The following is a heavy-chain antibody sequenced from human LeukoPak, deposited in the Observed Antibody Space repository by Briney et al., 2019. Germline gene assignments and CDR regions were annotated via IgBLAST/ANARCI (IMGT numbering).Heavy chain of an antibody. J-gene: IGHJ4*02. CDR3: ARDHGTDGTTVTLNFDC. V-gene: IGHV1-2*01. D-gene: IGHD1-1*01. Sequence: GASVKVSCKASGYRFPSYYIQWVRQAPGPGLEWMGWVSPNNGATKYAQKLRGGVTLTTDTSRTTVFMELAWLTSDDTVTYYGARDHGTDGTTVTLNFDCWGQGTLVTVSS. CDR2: VSPNNGAT. CDR1: GYRFPSYY.